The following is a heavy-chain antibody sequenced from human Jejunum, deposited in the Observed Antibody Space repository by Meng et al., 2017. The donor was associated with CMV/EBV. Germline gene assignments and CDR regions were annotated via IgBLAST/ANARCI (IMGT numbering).Heavy chain of an antibody. V-gene: IGHV1-2*06. CDR3: ARTPASYGSGGWRLDL. J-gene: IGHJ5*02. CDR1: GYTFTDHY. Sequence: CQASGYTFTDHYIHWVRQAPGQGLEWMGRINPNSGGTNYAQKFRGRVTMTGDSTAYMEMTRLTYDDTAVYYCARTPASYGSGGWRLDLWGQGTLVTVSS. D-gene: IGHD3-10*01. CDR2: INPNSGGT.